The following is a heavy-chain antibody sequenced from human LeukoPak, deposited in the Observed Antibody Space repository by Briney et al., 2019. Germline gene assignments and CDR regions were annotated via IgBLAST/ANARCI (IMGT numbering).Heavy chain of an antibody. CDR2: INPSGGST. J-gene: IGHJ4*02. D-gene: IGHD6-19*01. Sequence: ASVTVSCTASGYTFTIYYMHWVRQAPGQGLEWMGIINPSGGSTSYAQKFQGRVTMTRDTSTSTVYMELSSLRSEDTAVYYCARGGIWYSSGWYSGSATGFDYWGQGTLVTVSS. CDR1: GYTFTIYY. V-gene: IGHV1-46*01. CDR3: ARGGIWYSSGWYSGSATGFDY.